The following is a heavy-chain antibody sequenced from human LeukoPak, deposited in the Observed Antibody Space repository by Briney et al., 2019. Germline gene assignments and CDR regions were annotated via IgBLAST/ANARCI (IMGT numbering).Heavy chain of an antibody. CDR3: DRTYYYDSSGYYYWDLDY. D-gene: IGHD3-22*01. V-gene: IGHV1-18*01. Sequence: ASVKVSCKASGYTFSRYGINWVRQAPGQGLEWVGWISAYSGNTDYAQNLQGRVTMTTDTSTNTAYMDLRNLTSDDTAVYYCDRTYYYDSSGYYYWDLDYWGQGTLVTVSS. CDR2: ISAYSGNT. CDR1: GYTFSRYG. J-gene: IGHJ4*02.